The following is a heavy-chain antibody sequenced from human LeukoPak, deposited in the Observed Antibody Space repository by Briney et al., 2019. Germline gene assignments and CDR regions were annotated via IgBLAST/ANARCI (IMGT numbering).Heavy chain of an antibody. Sequence: ASVKVSCKASGYTFTSYDINWVRQATGQGLERMGWMNPNSGNTGYAQKFQGRVTITRNTSISTAYMELSSLRSEDTAVYYCARVPRWNEYYFDYWGQGTLVTVSS. CDR3: ARVPRWNEYYFDY. CDR1: GYTFTSYD. J-gene: IGHJ4*02. V-gene: IGHV1-8*03. CDR2: MNPNSGNT. D-gene: IGHD1-1*01.